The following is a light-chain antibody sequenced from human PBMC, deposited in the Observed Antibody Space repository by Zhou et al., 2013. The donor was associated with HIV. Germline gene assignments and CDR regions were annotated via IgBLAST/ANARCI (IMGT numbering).Light chain of an antibody. CDR2: DAS. V-gene: IGKV3-11*01. Sequence: EIVLTQSPATLSLSPGERVTLSCRASQSVSRDLAWYQQKPGQAPRLLIYDASNRAAGIAARFSGSGSGTEFTLTINSLEPEDIATYYCQVRGSWPPYTFGQGTKLEIK. CDR3: QVRGSWPPYT. J-gene: IGKJ2*01. CDR1: QSVSRD.